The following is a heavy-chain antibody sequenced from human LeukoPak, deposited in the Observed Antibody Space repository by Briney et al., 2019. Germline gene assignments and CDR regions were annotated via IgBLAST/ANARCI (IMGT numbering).Heavy chain of an antibody. V-gene: IGHV1-18*01. D-gene: IGHD6-19*01. CDR1: GYTFTTYG. CDR3: ARSSGTTYYSYYYMDV. J-gene: IGHJ6*03. Sequence: ASVKVSCKASGYTFTTYGISWVRQAPGQGLEWMGWISAYNGNTNYAQKLQGRVTMTTDTSTSTAYMELRSLRSADTAVYYCARSSGTTYYSYYYMDVWGKGTTVTVSS. CDR2: ISAYNGNT.